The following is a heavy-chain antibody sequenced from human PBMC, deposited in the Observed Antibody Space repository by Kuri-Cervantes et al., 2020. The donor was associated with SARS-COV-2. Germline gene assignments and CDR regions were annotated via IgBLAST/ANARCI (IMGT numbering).Heavy chain of an antibody. CDR3: ANPTGHYYYGMDV. Sequence: GGSLRLSCAASGFTFSSYAMSWVRQAPGKGLEWVSAISGSGGSTYYADPVKGRFTISRDNSKNTLYLQMNSLRAEDTAVYYCANPTGHYYYGMDVWGQGTTVTVSS. CDR2: ISGSGGST. J-gene: IGHJ6*02. V-gene: IGHV3-23*01. CDR1: GFTFSSYA.